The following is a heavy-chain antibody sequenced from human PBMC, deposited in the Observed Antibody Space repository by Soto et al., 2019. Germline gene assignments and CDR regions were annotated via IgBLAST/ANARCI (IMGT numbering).Heavy chain of an antibody. CDR3: AREYPVHSAYFDY. V-gene: IGHV4-59*01. Sequence: SETLSLTCTVSGASISRYYWSWIRQSPGKGLEWIGYMYYSGNANYNPSLRSRITISVDTSKNQFSLNLNSVTAAATAVYYCAREYPVHSAYFDYWGQGILVSVSS. D-gene: IGHD1-26*01. CDR2: MYYSGNA. CDR1: GASISRYY. J-gene: IGHJ4*02.